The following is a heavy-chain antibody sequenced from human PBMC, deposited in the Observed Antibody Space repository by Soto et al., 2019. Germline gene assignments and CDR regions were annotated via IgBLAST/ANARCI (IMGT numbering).Heavy chain of an antibody. J-gene: IGHJ6*02. CDR1: GFTFSSYG. CDR3: AREGYSGYGLINYYYGMDV. CDR2: IWYDGSNK. Sequence: ESGGGVVQPGRSLRLSCAASGFTFSSYGMHWVRQAPGKGLEWVAVIWYDGSNKYYADSVKGRFTISRDNSKNTLYLQMNSLRAEDTAVYYCAREGYSGYGLINYYYGMDVWGQGTTVTVSS. D-gene: IGHD5-12*01. V-gene: IGHV3-33*01.